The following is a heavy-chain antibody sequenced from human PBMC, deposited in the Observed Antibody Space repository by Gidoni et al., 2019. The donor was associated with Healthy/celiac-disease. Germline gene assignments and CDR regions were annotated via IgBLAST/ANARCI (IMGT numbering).Heavy chain of an antibody. CDR3: ARSKEGGWYDLDY. J-gene: IGHJ4*02. D-gene: IGHD6-19*01. CDR1: GYTFTYRY. V-gene: IGHV1-45*02. Sequence: QMQLVQSGAEVKKTGSSVKVSCKASGYTFTYRYLHWVRQAPGQALEWMGWITPFNGNTNYAQKFQDRVTITRDRSMSTAYMELSSLRSEDTAMYYCARSKEGGWYDLDYWGQGTLVTVSS. CDR2: ITPFNGNT.